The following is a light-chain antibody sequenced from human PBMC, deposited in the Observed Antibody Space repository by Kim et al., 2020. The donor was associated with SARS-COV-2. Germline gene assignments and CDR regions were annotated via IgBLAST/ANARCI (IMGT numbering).Light chain of an antibody. CDR2: YDS. Sequence: PGKTARITCRGNNIGSKSVHWYQQKPGQAPVLVIYYDSDRPSGIPERFSGSNSGNTATLTISRVEAGDEADYYCQVWDSSSDHAVFGGGTQLTVL. J-gene: IGLJ7*01. CDR1: NIGSKS. V-gene: IGLV3-21*04. CDR3: QVWDSSSDHAV.